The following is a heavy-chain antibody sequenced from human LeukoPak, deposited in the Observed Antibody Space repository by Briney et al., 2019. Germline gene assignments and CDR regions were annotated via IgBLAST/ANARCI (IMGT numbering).Heavy chain of an antibody. CDR2: ISWNSGSI. V-gene: IGHV3-9*01. CDR3: AKDMGGSGSYYFDY. D-gene: IGHD3-10*01. CDR1: GFTFSNYA. Sequence: GGSLRLSCAASGFTFSNYAMSWVRQAPGKGLEWVSGISWNSGSIGYADSVKGRFTISRDNAKNSLYLQMNSLRAEDTALYYCAKDMGGSGSYYFDYWGQGTRVTVSS. J-gene: IGHJ4*02.